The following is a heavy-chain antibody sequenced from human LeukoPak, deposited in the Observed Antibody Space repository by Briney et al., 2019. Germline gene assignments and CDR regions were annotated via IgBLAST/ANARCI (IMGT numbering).Heavy chain of an antibody. D-gene: IGHD3-10*01. CDR2: ISAYNGNT. Sequence: EASVKVSCKASGYTFTSYGISWVRQAPGQGLEWMGWISAYNGNTNYAQKLQGRVTMTTDTSTSTAYMELRSLRSDDTAVYYCARDEMYYYGPGSAGFYYYGMDVWGQGTTVTVSS. V-gene: IGHV1-18*01. CDR1: GYTFTSYG. J-gene: IGHJ6*02. CDR3: ARDEMYYYGPGSAGFYYYGMDV.